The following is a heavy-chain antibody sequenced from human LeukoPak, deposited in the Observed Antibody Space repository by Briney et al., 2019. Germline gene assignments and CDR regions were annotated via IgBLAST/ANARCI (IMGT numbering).Heavy chain of an antibody. J-gene: IGHJ5*02. D-gene: IGHD2-2*01. V-gene: IGHV6-1*01. CDR3: ARDPLYCSSTSCYFDWFDP. CDR1: GDSVSSNSAA. Sequence: NPSQTLSLTCAISGDSVSSNSAAWNRIRQSPSRGLEWLGRTYYRSKWYNDYAVSVKSRITINPDTSKNQFSLQLNSVTPEDTAVYYCARDPLYCSSTSCYFDWFDPWGQGTLVTVSS. CDR2: TYYRSKWYN.